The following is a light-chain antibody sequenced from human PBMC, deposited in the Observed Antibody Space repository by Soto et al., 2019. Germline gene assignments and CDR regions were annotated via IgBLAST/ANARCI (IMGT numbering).Light chain of an antibody. CDR1: QNINIY. CDR2: AAS. J-gene: IGKJ3*01. Sequence: DIQMTQSPSALSASVGDRVTITCRASQNINIYLHWYQQKPGKAPELLIFAASSVRSGVPSRFSGSGSGTEFTLAISSLQPEYVATYYCQQSYTSPPFTFGPGTKVDIK. V-gene: IGKV1-39*01. CDR3: QQSYTSPPFT.